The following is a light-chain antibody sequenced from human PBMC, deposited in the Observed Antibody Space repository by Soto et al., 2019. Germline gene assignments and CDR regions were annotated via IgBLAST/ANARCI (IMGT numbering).Light chain of an antibody. J-gene: IGKJ2*01. Sequence: DIVMTQSLDSLAVSLGERATINCKSSQSVLYSSNNKNYLAWYQQKPGQPPKLLIYWASTRESGVPDRFSGSGSGTDFTLTISSLQAEDVAVYYCQQYYNTPSYTFGQGTKLEIK. CDR2: WAS. V-gene: IGKV4-1*01. CDR3: QQYYNTPSYT. CDR1: QSVLYSSNNKNY.